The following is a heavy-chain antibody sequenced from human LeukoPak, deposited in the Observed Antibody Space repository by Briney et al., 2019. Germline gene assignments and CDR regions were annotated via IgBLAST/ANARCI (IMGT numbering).Heavy chain of an antibody. CDR1: GGSISSGSYY. V-gene: IGHV4-61*02. CDR2: IYTSGST. D-gene: IGHD1-26*01. Sequence: SQTLSLTCTVSGGSISSGSYYWSWIRQPAGKGLEWIGRIYTSGSTNYNPSLKSRVTISVDTSKNQFSLKLSSVTAADTAVYYCARDPVGAKFYYHYGMDVWGQGTTVTVSS. J-gene: IGHJ6*02. CDR3: ARDPVGAKFYYHYGMDV.